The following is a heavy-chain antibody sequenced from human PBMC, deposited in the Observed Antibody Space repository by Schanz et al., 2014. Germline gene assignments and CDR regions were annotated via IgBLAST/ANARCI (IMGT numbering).Heavy chain of an antibody. V-gene: IGHV3-30*02. CDR2: IRFDASHK. D-gene: IGHD1-26*01. CDR3: VKDLQRELLRDDHYYGMDV. Sequence: QVQLVESGGGVVQPGRSLRLSCAASGFTFSSYGMHWVRQAPGKGLEWVAFIRFDASHKYYADSVKGRFTTSRDNSKNTMYLQMNSLRAEDTAVYYCVKDLQRELLRDDHYYGMDVWGQGTTVTVSS. CDR1: GFTFSSYG. J-gene: IGHJ6*02.